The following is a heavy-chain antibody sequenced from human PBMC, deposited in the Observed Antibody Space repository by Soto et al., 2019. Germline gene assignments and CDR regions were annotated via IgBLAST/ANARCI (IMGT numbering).Heavy chain of an antibody. V-gene: IGHV4-39*01. Sequence: XXTLSLPFTVSGGSISSSSYYWGFIRQPPGKGLEWIGSIYYSGSTYYNPSLKSRVTISVDTSKNQFSLKLSYVTAADTAVYYCAAMVAATGWFDPWGQGTLVTVS. CDR1: GGSISSSSYY. CDR3: AAMVAATGWFDP. J-gene: IGHJ5*02. CDR2: IYYSGST. D-gene: IGHD2-15*01.